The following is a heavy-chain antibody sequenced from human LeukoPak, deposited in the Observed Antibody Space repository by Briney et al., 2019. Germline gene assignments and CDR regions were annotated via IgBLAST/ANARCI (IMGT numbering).Heavy chain of an antibody. Sequence: GGSLRLSCAASGFTFSSYAMSWVRQAPGKGLEWVSAISGSGGSTYYADSVKGRFTISRDNSKNTLYLQMSGVRAEDTAVYYCAKDRITVFGVVPDVWGKGTTVTVSS. D-gene: IGHD3-3*01. CDR1: GFTFSSYA. CDR2: ISGSGGST. V-gene: IGHV3-23*01. CDR3: AKDRITVFGVVPDV. J-gene: IGHJ6*04.